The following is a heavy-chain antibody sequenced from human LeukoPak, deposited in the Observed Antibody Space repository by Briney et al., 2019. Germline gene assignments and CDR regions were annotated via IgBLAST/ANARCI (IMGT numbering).Heavy chain of an antibody. D-gene: IGHD6-19*01. CDR3: TTGDSSGWGPFSAFDI. Sequence: GGSLRLSCAASGFTFSNAWMSWVRQAPGKGLEGVGRIKSKTDGGTTDYAAPVKGRFTISRDDSKNTLYLQMNSLKTEDTAVYYCTTGDSSGWGPFSAFDIWGQGTMVTVSS. V-gene: IGHV3-15*01. CDR2: IKSKTDGGTT. J-gene: IGHJ3*02. CDR1: GFTFSNAW.